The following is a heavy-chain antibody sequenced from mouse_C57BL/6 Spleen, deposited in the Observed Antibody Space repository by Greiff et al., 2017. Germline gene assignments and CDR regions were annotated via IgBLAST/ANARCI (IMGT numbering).Heavy chain of an antibody. CDR1: GFSLTSYG. V-gene: IGHV2-2*01. D-gene: IGHD1-1*01. J-gene: IGHJ4*01. CDR2: IWSGGST. Sequence: QVQLQQSGPGLVQPSQSLSITCTVSGFSLTSYGVHWVRQSPGKGLEWLGVIWSGGSTDYNAAFISRLGISKDNSKSQVFFKMNSLQADDTAIYYCARNPPWAVVAHYYAMDYWGQGTSVTVSS. CDR3: ARNPPWAVVAHYYAMDY.